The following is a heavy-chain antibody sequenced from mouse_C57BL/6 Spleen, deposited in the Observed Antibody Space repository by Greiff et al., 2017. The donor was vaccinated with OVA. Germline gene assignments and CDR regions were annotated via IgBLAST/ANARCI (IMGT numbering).Heavy chain of an antibody. Sequence: EVQVVESGPELVKPGASVKISCKASGYSFTDYNMNWVKQSNGKSLEWIGVINPNYGTTSYNQKFKGKATLTVDQSSRTAYMQLNSLTSEDSAVYYCARSGGSSYGKAMDYWGQGTSVTVSS. CDR1: GYSFTDYN. J-gene: IGHJ4*01. CDR2: INPNYGTT. V-gene: IGHV1-39*01. D-gene: IGHD1-1*01. CDR3: ARSGGSSYGKAMDY.